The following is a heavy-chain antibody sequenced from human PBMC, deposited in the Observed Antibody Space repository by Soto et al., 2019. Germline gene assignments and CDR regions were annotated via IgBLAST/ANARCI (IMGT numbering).Heavy chain of an antibody. CDR3: ARDLSSCSSARCYSYYYGMDV. V-gene: IGHV3-74*01. J-gene: IGHJ6*02. Sequence: PGGSLRLSCTASGFNFSRYWTHWVRQDPGRGLVWVSHINSDGSRTSYADSVKGRFTISRDNAKNTLYLQMNSLRAEDTAVYYCARDLSSCSSARCYSYYYGMDVWGQGTSVPSP. CDR2: INSDGSRT. D-gene: IGHD2-2*01. CDR1: GFNFSRYW.